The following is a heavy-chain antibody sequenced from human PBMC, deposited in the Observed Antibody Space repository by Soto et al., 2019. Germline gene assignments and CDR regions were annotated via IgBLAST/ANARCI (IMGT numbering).Heavy chain of an antibody. CDR2: ISSSSSVI. CDR1: GFILSDCA. CDR3: ARDLSWGSNWYYYMDV. D-gene: IGHD7-27*01. J-gene: IGHJ6*03. Sequence: EVQLVESGGGLVQPGGSLRLSCATSGFILSDCAMNWVRQAPGKGLERVSYISSSSSVIDYADSVKGRFPVSRDNARNSLYLQMNSLRAEDTAVYYCARDLSWGSNWYYYMDVWGKGTTVTVSS. V-gene: IGHV3-48*01.